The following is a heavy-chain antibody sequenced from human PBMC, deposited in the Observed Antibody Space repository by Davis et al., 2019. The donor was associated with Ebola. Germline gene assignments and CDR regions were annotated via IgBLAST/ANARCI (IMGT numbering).Heavy chain of an antibody. V-gene: IGHV3-7*03. J-gene: IGHJ4*02. CDR1: ASTFSSYW. CDR2: IKQDGSEK. CDR3: ARGRRYCSSTSCFLFDY. D-gene: IGHD2-2*01. Sequence: GGSLRLSCAASASTFSSYWMSWVRQAPGKGLEWVANIKQDGSEKYYVDSVKGRFTISRDNAKNSLYLQMNSLRAEDTAVYYCARGRRYCSSTSCFLFDYWGQGTLVTVSS.